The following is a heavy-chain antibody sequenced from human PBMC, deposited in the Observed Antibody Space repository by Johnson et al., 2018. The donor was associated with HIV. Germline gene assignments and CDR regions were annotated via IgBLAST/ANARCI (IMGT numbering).Heavy chain of an antibody. CDR1: GFTFSNYA. CDR3: AQALRGHSSSSFDAFDI. J-gene: IGHJ3*02. Sequence: VQLVESGGGLVQPGGSLRLSCAASGFTFSNYAMTWVRQAPGKGLEWVSGISGSGGSTYYADSVKGRFTISRDNSKNTLYLQMDSQRSEDTAVFYRAQALRGHSSSSFDAFDIWGQGTMVTVSS. CDR2: ISGSGGST. D-gene: IGHD6-6*01. V-gene: IGHV3-23*04.